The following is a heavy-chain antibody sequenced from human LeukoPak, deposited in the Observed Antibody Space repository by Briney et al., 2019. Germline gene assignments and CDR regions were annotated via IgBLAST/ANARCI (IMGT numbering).Heavy chain of an antibody. CDR3: AKFYSGGWYFDY. CDR2: INSDGSRT. J-gene: IGHJ4*02. CDR1: GFTFSSYW. D-gene: IGHD6-25*01. V-gene: IGHV3-74*01. Sequence: GGSLRLSCAASGFTFSSYWMHWVRQAPGKGLVWVSRINSDGSRTTYADSVRGRSTISTDTATNPPYLQMNSLRAEAPAVYYCAKFYSGGWYFDYWGQGTLVTVSS.